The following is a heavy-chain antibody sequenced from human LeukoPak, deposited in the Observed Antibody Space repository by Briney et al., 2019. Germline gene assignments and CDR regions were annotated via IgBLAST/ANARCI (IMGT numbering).Heavy chain of an antibody. CDR2: FDPEDGET. CDR1: GYTLTELS. V-gene: IGHV1-24*01. Sequence: ASVKVSCKVSGYTLTELSMHWVRQAPGKGLEGMGGFDPEDGETIYAQKFQGRVTMTEDTSTDTAYMELSSLRSEDTAVYYCATAWEPAAFVDYWGQGTLVTVSS. J-gene: IGHJ4*02. CDR3: ATAWEPAAFVDY. D-gene: IGHD1-26*01.